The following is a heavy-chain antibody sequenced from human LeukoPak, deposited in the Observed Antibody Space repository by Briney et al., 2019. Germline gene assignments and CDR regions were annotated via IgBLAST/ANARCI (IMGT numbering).Heavy chain of an antibody. Sequence: SETLSFTCTVSGGSISGYYWSWIRQPAGKGLEWIGRIYTSGGTNYHPSLKSRVTMSVDTSKNQFSLKLSSVTAADTAVYYCARSGMVTHAFDIWGQGTMVTVSS. D-gene: IGHD5-18*01. CDR3: ARSGMVTHAFDI. CDR1: GGSISGYY. J-gene: IGHJ3*02. CDR2: IYTSGGT. V-gene: IGHV4-4*07.